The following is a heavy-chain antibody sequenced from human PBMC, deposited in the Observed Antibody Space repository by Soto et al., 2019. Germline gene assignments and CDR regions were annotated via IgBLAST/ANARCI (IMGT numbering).Heavy chain of an antibody. V-gene: IGHV4-38-2*02. Sequence: SETLSLTCTVSGYSISSGYHWACSRQPPGKGLEWLGSVHYSWNTYYNPSLKSRLTISVDKSKNQFSLNLSSVTAADTAVYSCERQDRVVAEGRWFDPWGQGTLVTVSS. CDR1: GYSISSGYH. J-gene: IGHJ5*02. D-gene: IGHD2-15*01. CDR2: VHYSWNT. CDR3: ERQDRVVAEGRWFDP.